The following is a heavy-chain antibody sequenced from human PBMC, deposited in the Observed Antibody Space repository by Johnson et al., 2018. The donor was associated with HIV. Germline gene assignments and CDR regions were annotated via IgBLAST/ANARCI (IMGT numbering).Heavy chain of an antibody. D-gene: IGHD2-21*01. CDR1: GFTFSDYY. CDR2: ISSGGSVR. CDR3: ARHTGYDAFDI. Sequence: QVQLVESGGGLVQPGGSVRLSCAASGFTFSDYYMSWIRQAPGKGLAWVSYISSGGSVRYYADSVRGRFTISRDNAENSLYLQMNSLRAEDTAVYYCARHTGYDAFDIWGQGTMVTVSS. V-gene: IGHV3-11*04. J-gene: IGHJ3*02.